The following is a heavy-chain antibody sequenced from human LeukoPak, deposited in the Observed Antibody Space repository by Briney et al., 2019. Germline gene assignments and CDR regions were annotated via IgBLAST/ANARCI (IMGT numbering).Heavy chain of an antibody. CDR3: AVSYSGSYPDAFDI. Sequence: ASVKVSCKVSGYTLTELSMHWVRQAPGKGLEWMGGFDPEDGETIYAQKFQGRVTMTEDTSTDTAYMELSSLRSEDTAVYYCAVSYSGSYPDAFDIWGQGTMVTVSS. CDR1: GYTLTELS. J-gene: IGHJ3*02. D-gene: IGHD1-26*01. V-gene: IGHV1-24*01. CDR2: FDPEDGET.